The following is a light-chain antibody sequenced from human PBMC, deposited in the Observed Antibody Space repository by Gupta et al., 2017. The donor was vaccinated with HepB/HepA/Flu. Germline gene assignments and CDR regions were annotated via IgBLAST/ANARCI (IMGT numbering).Light chain of an antibody. J-gene: IGLJ3*02. V-gene: IGLV1-40*01. CDR1: SSNIGTPYD. CDR2: DRN. Sequence: QSVLTQPPSLSGAPGQRVTISCTGSSSNIGTPYDIHWYQQLPGTAPKLIMYDRNNRPSGFTNRLSGSKSGTSASRGITGLQAEDEADDYCQSSDSRLRALVFGGGTKLTVL. CDR3: QSSDSRLRALV.